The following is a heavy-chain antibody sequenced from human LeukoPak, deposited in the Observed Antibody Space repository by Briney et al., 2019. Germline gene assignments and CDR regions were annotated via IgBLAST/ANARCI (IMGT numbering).Heavy chain of an antibody. V-gene: IGHV3-23*01. CDR1: GFTFSIYA. Sequence: PGGSLRLSCVASGFTFSIYAMSWVRRAPGKGLEWVSAISGSGGSTYYADSVEGRFTISRDNSKNTLYLQMNSLRAEDTAVYYCARDLFERYFDWLLPRRTYYYYGMDVWGQGTTVTVSS. J-gene: IGHJ6*02. CDR2: ISGSGGST. D-gene: IGHD3-9*01. CDR3: ARDLFERYFDWLLPRRTYYYYGMDV.